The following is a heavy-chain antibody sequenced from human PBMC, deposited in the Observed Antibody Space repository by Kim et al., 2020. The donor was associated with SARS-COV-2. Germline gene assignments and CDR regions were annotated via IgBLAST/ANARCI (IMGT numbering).Heavy chain of an antibody. J-gene: IGHJ3*02. Sequence: GGSLRLSCAASGFTFSSHAMSWVRQAPGKGLEWVSGISDTSSSTYYADSVKGRFSISRDNSKNTLYLQMTSLRAEDTAVYYCAKATMGGVNSNDAFDIWGQGTMVTVSS. D-gene: IGHD6-13*01. V-gene: IGHV3-23*01. CDR3: AKATMGGVNSNDAFDI. CDR2: ISDTSSST. CDR1: GFTFSSHA.